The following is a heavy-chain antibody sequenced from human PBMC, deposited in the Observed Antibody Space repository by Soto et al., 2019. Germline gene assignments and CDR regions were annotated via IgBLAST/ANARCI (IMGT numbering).Heavy chain of an antibody. CDR1: GFTFSSYG. D-gene: IGHD3-22*01. Sequence: GGSLRLSCAASGFTFSSYGMHWVRQAPGKGLEWVAVIWYDGSNKYYADSVKGRFTISRGNSKNTLYLQMNSLRAEDTAVYYCARDGEYYDSSGYTGYWGQGTLVTVS. CDR2: IWYDGSNK. J-gene: IGHJ4*02. V-gene: IGHV3-33*01. CDR3: ARDGEYYDSSGYTGY.